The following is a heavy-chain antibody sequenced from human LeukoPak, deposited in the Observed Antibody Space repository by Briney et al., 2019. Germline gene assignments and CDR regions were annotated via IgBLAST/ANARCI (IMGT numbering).Heavy chain of an antibody. V-gene: IGHV4-34*01. CDR1: GGSFSGYY. CDR2: INHSGST. CDR3: ARAPQPSIAAAGLFDY. Sequence: PSETLSLTCAVYGGSFSGYYWSWIRQPPGKGLEWIGEINHSGSTNYNPSLKSRVTISVDTSKNQFSLKLSSVTAADTAVYYCARAPQPSIAAAGLFDYWGQGTLVTVSS. D-gene: IGHD6-13*01. J-gene: IGHJ4*02.